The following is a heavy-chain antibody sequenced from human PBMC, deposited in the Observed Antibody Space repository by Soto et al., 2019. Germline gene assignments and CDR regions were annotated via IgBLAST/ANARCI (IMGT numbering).Heavy chain of an antibody. Sequence: GASVKVSCKASGFTFSSSAVQWVRQARGQRLEWIGWIVVGSGITNYAQEFQERVTITRDLSTSTAYMELSSLRSADTAVYYCARDRIAARQYYYGMDFWGQGTTVTVSS. CDR1: GFTFSSSA. CDR2: IVVGSGIT. J-gene: IGHJ6*02. D-gene: IGHD6-6*01. CDR3: ARDRIAARQYYYGMDF. V-gene: IGHV1-58*01.